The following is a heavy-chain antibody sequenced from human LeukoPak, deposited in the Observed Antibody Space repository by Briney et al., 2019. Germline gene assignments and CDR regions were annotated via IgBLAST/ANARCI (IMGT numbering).Heavy chain of an antibody. V-gene: IGHV4-4*07. J-gene: IGHJ5*02. CDR2: IYTSGST. CDR3: ARDAEHGWFDP. Sequence: PSETLSLTCTVSGGSISSYYWSWIRQPAGKGLEWIGRIYTSGSTNYSPSLKSRVTISLDTSKNQFSLKLSSVTAADTAVYYCARDAEHGWFDPWGQGTLVTVSS. CDR1: GGSISSYY.